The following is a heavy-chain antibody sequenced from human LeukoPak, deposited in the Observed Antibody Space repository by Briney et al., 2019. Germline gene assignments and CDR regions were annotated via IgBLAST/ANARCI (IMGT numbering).Heavy chain of an antibody. J-gene: IGHJ3*02. D-gene: IGHD2-2*01. CDR3: ASVRVPDAFDI. V-gene: IGHV3-23*01. CDR1: GFTFSSYA. CDR2: FSGSGGST. Sequence: GGSLRLSCAASGFTFSSYAMSWVRQAPGKGLEWVSTFSGSGGSTHYADSVKGRFTISRDNSKNTLYLQMNSLRAEDTAVYYCASVRVPDAFDIWGQGTMVTVSS.